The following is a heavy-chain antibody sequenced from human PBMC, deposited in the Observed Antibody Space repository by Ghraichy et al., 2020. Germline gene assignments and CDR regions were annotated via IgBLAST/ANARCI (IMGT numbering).Heavy chain of an antibody. CDR1: GFTFSSYA. CDR2: ISGSGGST. D-gene: IGHD5-18*01. J-gene: IGHJ4*02. Sequence: ASLRLSCAASGFTFSSYAMSWVRQAPGKGLEWVSAISGSGGSTYYADSVKGRFTISRDNSKNTLYLQMNSLRAEDTAVYYCAKDRYSYGNFDYWGQGTLVTVSS. CDR3: AKDRYSYGNFDY. V-gene: IGHV3-23*01.